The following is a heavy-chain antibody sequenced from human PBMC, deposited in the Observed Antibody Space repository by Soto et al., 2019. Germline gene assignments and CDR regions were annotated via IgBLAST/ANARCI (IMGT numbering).Heavy chain of an antibody. D-gene: IGHD4-17*01. CDR1: GFTFSTYA. CDR2: ITGSGGRT. CDR3: AKDRYGDYGGIDY. Sequence: EVQLLESGGGLVQPGGSLRLSCAASGFTFSTYAMIWVRQAPGKGLEWVSVITGSGGRTYYADSVKGRFTISRNTSKKTLFLQMNSLRAEDTSVYYCAKDRYGDYGGIDYWGQETMVTVCS. V-gene: IGHV3-23*01. J-gene: IGHJ4*02.